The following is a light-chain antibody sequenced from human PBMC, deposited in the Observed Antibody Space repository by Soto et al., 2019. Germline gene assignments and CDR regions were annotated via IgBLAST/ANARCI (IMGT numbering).Light chain of an antibody. CDR1: QTVDHAY. CDR3: QQHGNSPWT. J-gene: IGKJ1*01. CDR2: GAS. V-gene: IGKV3-20*01. Sequence: VLTQSPGTLSLSLGDRATLSCRASQTVDHAYVAWYQQRPGQPPSLLIYGASTRATDIPERFSGSGSETDFTLTISRLEPEDAAVYYCQQHGNSPWTFGQGTKVEIK.